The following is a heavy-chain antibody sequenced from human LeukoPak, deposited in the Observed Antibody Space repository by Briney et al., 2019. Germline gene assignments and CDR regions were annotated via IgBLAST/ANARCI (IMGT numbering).Heavy chain of an antibody. V-gene: IGHV3-15*07. Sequence: PGGSLRLSCAASGFTFSNAWMNWVRQAPGKGLEWVGRIKSKTDGGTTDYAAPVKGRFTISRDDSKNTLYLQMNSLKTDDTAVYYCTTATPQNCGGDCYPDFYYYGMDVWGQGTTVTVSS. CDR3: TTATPQNCGGDCYPDFYYYGMDV. D-gene: IGHD2-21*02. J-gene: IGHJ6*02. CDR2: IKSKTDGGTT. CDR1: GFTFSNAW.